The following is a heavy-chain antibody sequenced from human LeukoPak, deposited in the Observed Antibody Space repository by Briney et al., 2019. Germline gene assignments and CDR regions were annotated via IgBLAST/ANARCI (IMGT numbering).Heavy chain of an antibody. D-gene: IGHD2-21*02. CDR2: INPNSGGT. J-gene: IGHJ6*03. V-gene: IGHV1-2*02. Sequence: LVASVKVSCKASGYTFTGYYMHWVRQAPGQGLEWMGWINPNSGGTNYAQKFQGRVTMTRDTSISTAYMELSRLRSDDTAVYYCARGVTARGFYYYMDVWGKGTTVTISS. CDR3: ARGVTARGFYYYMDV. CDR1: GYTFTGYY.